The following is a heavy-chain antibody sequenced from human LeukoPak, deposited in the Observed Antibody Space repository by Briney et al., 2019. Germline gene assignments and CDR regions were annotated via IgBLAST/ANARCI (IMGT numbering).Heavy chain of an antibody. J-gene: IGHJ4*02. Sequence: SETLSLTCTVSGGSVISGSSYWGWIRQPPGKGLEWIGNIFYSGSTYYNPSLQSRVTISLDTSQNQFSLTLNSVTAADTAVYYCARSQWLVPFDYWGQGTLVTVSS. CDR2: IFYSGST. V-gene: IGHV4-39*07. D-gene: IGHD6-19*01. CDR3: ARSQWLVPFDY. CDR1: GGSVISGSSY.